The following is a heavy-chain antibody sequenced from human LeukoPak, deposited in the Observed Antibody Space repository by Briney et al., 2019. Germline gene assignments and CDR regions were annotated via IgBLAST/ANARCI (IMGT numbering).Heavy chain of an antibody. CDR3: AKGHGGNYDY. V-gene: IGHV3-23*01. D-gene: IGHD4-23*01. J-gene: IGHJ4*02. CDR2: IGSSAGST. CDR1: GFTFSSYA. Sequence: PGGSLRLSCAASGFTFSSYAMSWVRQAPGKGLEWVSIIGSSAGSTYYADSVKGRFTISRDNSKNTLYLQMNSLRAEDTAVYYCAKGHGGNYDYWGQGTLVTVSS.